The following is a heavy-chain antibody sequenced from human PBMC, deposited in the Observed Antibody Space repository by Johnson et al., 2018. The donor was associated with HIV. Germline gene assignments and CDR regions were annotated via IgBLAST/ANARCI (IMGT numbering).Heavy chain of an antibody. V-gene: IGHV3-7*01. CDR1: GFTVSSNY. CDR3: ARCYDSSAYYYVGAFDI. D-gene: IGHD3-22*01. J-gene: IGHJ3*02. Sequence: VQLVESGGGLIQPGGSLRLSCAASGFTVSSNYMSWVRQAPGKGLEWVANIKQDGSEKYYVDSVKGRFTISRDNAKNSLYLQMNSLRAEDTAVYYCARCYDSSAYYYVGAFDIWGQGTMVTVSS. CDR2: IKQDGSEK.